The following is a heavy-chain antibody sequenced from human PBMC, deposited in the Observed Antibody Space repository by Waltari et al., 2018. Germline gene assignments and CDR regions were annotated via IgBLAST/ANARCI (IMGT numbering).Heavy chain of an antibody. Sequence: QVQLVESGGGVVPPGRSLRLSCAASGFTFSSYGMHWVRQAPGKGLEWVAVISYDGSNKYYADSVKGRFTISRDNSKNTLYLQMNSLRAEDTAVYYCAKGYSSSSEAPDYWGQGTLVTVSS. D-gene: IGHD6-6*01. CDR1: GFTFSSYG. CDR2: ISYDGSNK. J-gene: IGHJ4*02. CDR3: AKGYSSSSEAPDY. V-gene: IGHV3-30*18.